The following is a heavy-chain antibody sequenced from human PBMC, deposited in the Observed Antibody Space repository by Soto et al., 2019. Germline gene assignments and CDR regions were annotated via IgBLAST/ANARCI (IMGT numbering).Heavy chain of an antibody. Sequence: PGGSLRLSCAASGFTFSSYGMHWVRQAPGKGLEWVAVIWYDGSNKYYADSVKGRFTISRDNSKNTLYLQMNSLRAEDTAVYYWAREKLDYECWSGHFYHGMDVWGQGNTVTVS. V-gene: IGHV3-33*01. J-gene: IGHJ6*02. CDR2: IWYDGSNK. CDR1: GFTFSSYG. CDR3: AREKLDYECWSGHFYHGMDV. D-gene: IGHD3-3*01.